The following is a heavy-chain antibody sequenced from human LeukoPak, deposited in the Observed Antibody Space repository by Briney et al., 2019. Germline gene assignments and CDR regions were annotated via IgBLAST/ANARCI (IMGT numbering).Heavy chain of an antibody. D-gene: IGHD2/OR15-2a*01. J-gene: IGHJ4*02. CDR3: ATTVLYYFDY. CDR2: ISYDGSNK. V-gene: IGHV3-30*03. CDR1: GSTFSSYG. Sequence: GRSLRLSCAASGSTFSSYGMHWVRQAPGKGLEWVAVISYDGSNKYYADSVKGRFTISRDNSKNTLYLQMNSLRAEDTAVYYCATTVLYYFDYWGQGTLVTVSS.